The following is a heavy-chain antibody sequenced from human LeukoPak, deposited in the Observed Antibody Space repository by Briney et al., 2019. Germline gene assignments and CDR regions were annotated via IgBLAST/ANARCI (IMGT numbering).Heavy chain of an antibody. V-gene: IGHV3-66*01. J-gene: IGHJ4*02. D-gene: IGHD1-26*01. Sequence: GGSLRLSCAASGFGVSVNYMSWVRQAPGKGLERVSVLYASGITKYADSVKGRFTISRDTSDNTLNLQMNDLGAEDSAVYYCAAKGNGYTGIYVFAHWGQGTLVTVSS. CDR1: GFGVSVNY. CDR3: AAKGNGYTGIYVFAH. CDR2: LYASGIT.